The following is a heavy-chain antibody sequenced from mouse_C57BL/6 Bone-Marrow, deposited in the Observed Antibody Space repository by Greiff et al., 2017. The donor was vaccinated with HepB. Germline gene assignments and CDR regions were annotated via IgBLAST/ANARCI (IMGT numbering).Heavy chain of an antibody. CDR1: GYTFTSYW. CDR2: IYPGNSDT. Sequence: EVQRVESGTVLARPGASVKMSCKTSGYTFTSYWMHWVKQRPGQGLEWIGAIYPGNSDTSYNQKFKGKAKLTAFTSASTAYMGLRSLTNEDSAVYYCTRTEDYYGSSYGFAYWGQGTLVTVSA. CDR3: TRTEDYYGSSYGFAY. J-gene: IGHJ3*01. V-gene: IGHV1-5*01. D-gene: IGHD1-1*01.